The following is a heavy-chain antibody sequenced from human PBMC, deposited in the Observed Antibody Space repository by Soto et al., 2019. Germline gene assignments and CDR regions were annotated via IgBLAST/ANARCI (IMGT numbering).Heavy chain of an antibody. Sequence: PGWSLRLSCAASGFTFSSYGMHWVRQAPGKGLEWVAVISYDGSNKYYADSVKGRFTISRDNSKNTLYLQMNSLRAEDTAVYYCAKGVSRAFDYWGQGTLVTVSS. V-gene: IGHV3-30*18. CDR1: GFTFSSYG. J-gene: IGHJ4*02. CDR3: AKGVSRAFDY. D-gene: IGHD6-6*01. CDR2: ISYDGSNK.